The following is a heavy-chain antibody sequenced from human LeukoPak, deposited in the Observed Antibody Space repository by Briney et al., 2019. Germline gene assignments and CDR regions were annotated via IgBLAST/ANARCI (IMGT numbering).Heavy chain of an antibody. CDR1: GFTFTSYA. V-gene: IGHV3-21*01. CDR2: ISGSGDAT. CDR3: ARDRRSSVKYVYYNWDV. D-gene: IGHD1-26*01. J-gene: IGHJ6*02. Sequence: PGGSLRLSCGASGFTFTSYAMNWVRQAPGKGLEWVSAISGSGDATYYADSVKGRFTISRDNAKNSLYLHINSLRAEDTAVYYCARDRRSSVKYVYYNWDVWGQGTAVTVSS.